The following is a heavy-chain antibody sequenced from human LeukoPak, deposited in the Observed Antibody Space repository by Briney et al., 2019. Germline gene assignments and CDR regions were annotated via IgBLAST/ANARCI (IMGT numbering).Heavy chain of an antibody. J-gene: IGHJ4*02. D-gene: IGHD5-24*01. V-gene: IGHV1-46*01. CDR2: INPSDGST. CDR1: GYTFTSYY. Sequence: ASVKVCKASGYTFTSYYKHWVRQAPGQGLEWMGIINPSDGSTTYAQKFQGRVTMTRDTSTSTVYMEPSSLRSEDTAVYFCAREGASRDGYDFDYWGQGTLVTVSS. CDR3: AREGASRDGYDFDY.